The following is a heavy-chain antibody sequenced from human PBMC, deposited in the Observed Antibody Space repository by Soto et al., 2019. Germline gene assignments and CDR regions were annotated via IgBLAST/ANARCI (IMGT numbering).Heavy chain of an antibody. Sequence: EVQLLESGGGLVQPGGSLRLSCAASGFTFSSYAMSWVRQAPGKGLEWVSGISGSGGSTYYADSVKGRFTISRDNSKNTLYLHMNSLRAEDTAVYYCAKDAAPDSSSWYRGAFDIWGQGTMVTVSS. D-gene: IGHD6-13*01. CDR1: GFTFSSYA. V-gene: IGHV3-23*01. CDR2: ISGSGGST. J-gene: IGHJ3*02. CDR3: AKDAAPDSSSWYRGAFDI.